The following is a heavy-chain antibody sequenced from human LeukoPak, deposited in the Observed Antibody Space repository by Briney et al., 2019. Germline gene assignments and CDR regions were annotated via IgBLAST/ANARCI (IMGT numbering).Heavy chain of an antibody. V-gene: IGHV3-23*01. J-gene: IGHJ4*02. CDR3: AKEEGYIYGLLDY. CDR2: ISGSGGTT. CDR1: GFTFSNYA. Sequence: PGRSLTLSCAAAGFTFSNYAMSWVRHPPGKVMEWVSSISGSGGTTIYADSGEGRFTISRDNSKNTLYLQMNSLRAEDTAVYYCAKEEGYIYGLLDYWGQGTLVTVTS. D-gene: IGHD5-18*01.